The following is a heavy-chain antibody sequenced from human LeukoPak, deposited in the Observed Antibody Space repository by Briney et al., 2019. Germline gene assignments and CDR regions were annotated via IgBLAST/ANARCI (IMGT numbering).Heavy chain of an antibody. V-gene: IGHV3-48*03. CDR1: EFTFRNYE. D-gene: IGHD1-26*01. Sequence: GGSLRLSCAASEFTFRNYEMNWVRQAPGKGLEWVSYISSSGATIYYADSVKGRFTIPRDKAKNSVHLQMNSLRAEDTAVYYCARDPVGYYYAMDVWGQGATVTVSS. J-gene: IGHJ6*02. CDR3: ARDPVGYYYAMDV. CDR2: ISSSGATI.